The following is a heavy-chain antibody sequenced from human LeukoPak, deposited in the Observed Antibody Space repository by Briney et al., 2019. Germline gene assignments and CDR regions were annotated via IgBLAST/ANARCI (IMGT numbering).Heavy chain of an antibody. V-gene: IGHV5-51*01. J-gene: IGHJ4*02. Sequence: GESLKISCKASGYSFTNTFIGWVRQMPGKGLEWMGIIYPGDSDTRYSPSFQGQATISADKSITTAYLQWSSLKASDTAMYYCARPIAAAGTDLGYWGQGTLVTVSS. CDR3: ARPIAAAGTDLGY. CDR1: GYSFTNTF. D-gene: IGHD6-13*01. CDR2: IYPGDSDT.